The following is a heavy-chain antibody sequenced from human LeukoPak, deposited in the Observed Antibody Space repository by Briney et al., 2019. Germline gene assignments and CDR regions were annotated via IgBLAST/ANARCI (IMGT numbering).Heavy chain of an antibody. CDR1: VGSISSDDYY. D-gene: IGHD5-12*01. V-gene: IGHV4-30-4*01. J-gene: IGHJ5*02. CDR2: IYYSGST. Sequence: SHTLSLTCTVSVGSISSDDYYWSWIRPPPGKVLEWIGYIYYSGSTYYHPSLESRVTISVDTSKNQFSLKLSSVTAADTAVYYCARGTSGVATIEDWFDPWGQGTLVTVSS. CDR3: ARGTSGVATIEDWFDP.